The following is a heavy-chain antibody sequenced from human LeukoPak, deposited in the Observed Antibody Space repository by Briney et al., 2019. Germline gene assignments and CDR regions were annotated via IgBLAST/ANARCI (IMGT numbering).Heavy chain of an antibody. CDR3: AKEPREYCSSTSCPNWFDS. V-gene: IGHV3-23*01. CDR2: ISASGGTT. J-gene: IGHJ5*01. D-gene: IGHD2-2*01. Sequence: PGGSLRLSCAPSGFTFNNYAMSRVPQAPGKGVEWVSAISASGGTTYYADSVKGRFTISRDNSENTLFLQMNSLRAEDTAVYYCAKEPREYCSSTSCPNWFDSWGQGTLVTVSS. CDR1: GFTFNNYA.